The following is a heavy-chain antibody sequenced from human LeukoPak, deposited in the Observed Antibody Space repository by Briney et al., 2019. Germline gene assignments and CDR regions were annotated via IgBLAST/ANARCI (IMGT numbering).Heavy chain of an antibody. CDR3: ARLSARPNYYYYYMDV. V-gene: IGHV3-30-3*01. D-gene: IGHD6-6*01. CDR1: GFTFSSYA. CDR2: ISYDGSNK. J-gene: IGHJ6*03. Sequence: GGSLRLSCAASGFTFSSYAMHWVRQAPGKGLEWVAVISYDGSNKYYADSVKGRFTISRDNSKNTLYLQMNSLRAEDTAVYYCARLSARPNYYYYYMDVWGKGTTVTVSS.